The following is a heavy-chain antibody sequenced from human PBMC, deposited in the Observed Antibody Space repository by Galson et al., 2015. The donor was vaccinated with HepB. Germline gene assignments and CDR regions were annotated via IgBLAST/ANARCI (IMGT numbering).Heavy chain of an antibody. Sequence: SLRLSCAASGFTFSTYGMDWVRQAPGKGLEWVAVISYDGDNKYYADSVRGRFTISRDNSKNTVYLQMNSLRDEDTAVYYCAKGWIQKWLLGGCHDFWGQGTLVAVSS. J-gene: IGHJ4*02. CDR2: ISYDGDNK. CDR1: GFTFSTYG. V-gene: IGHV3-30*18. CDR3: AKGWIQKWLLGGCHDF. D-gene: IGHD5-18*01.